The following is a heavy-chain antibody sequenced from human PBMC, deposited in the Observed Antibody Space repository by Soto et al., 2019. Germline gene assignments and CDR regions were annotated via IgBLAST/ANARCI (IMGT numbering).Heavy chain of an antibody. D-gene: IGHD6-19*01. Sequence: GGSLILSCAASGFTFSSYGMHWVRQAPGKGLEWVAVIWYDGSNKYYADSVKGRYTISRDDSKNTVYLQMNSLGAEDTAVYYCTRDPLRAVAAYDAFDIWGQGTSVTVSS. CDR1: GFTFSSYG. J-gene: IGHJ3*02. CDR3: TRDPLRAVAAYDAFDI. V-gene: IGHV3-33*01. CDR2: IWYDGSNK.